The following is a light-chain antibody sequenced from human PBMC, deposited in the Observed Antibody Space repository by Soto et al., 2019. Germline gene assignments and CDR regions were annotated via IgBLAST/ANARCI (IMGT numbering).Light chain of an antibody. CDR2: DVT. Sequence: QSALTQPASVSGSLGQSITISCIGTTSDVGAYNYVSWYQQHPGKAPQLVIYDVTNRPSGVSNRFSGSKSGNTASLTISGLQAEGEADYYCSSYTSSSTLVFGGGTKLTVL. J-gene: IGLJ3*02. V-gene: IGLV2-14*03. CDR1: TSDVGAYNY. CDR3: SSYTSSSTLV.